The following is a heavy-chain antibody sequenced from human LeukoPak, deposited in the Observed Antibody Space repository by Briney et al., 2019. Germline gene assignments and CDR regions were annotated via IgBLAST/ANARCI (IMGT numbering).Heavy chain of an antibody. CDR3: AKDSVVVPAAIEEDPFDY. CDR1: GFTFSSYG. V-gene: IGHV3-30*02. D-gene: IGHD2-2*02. Sequence: GGSLRLSCAASGFTFSSYGMHWVRQAPGKGLEWVAFIRYDGSNKYYADSVKGRFTISRDNSKNTLYLQMNSLRAEDTAVYYCAKDSVVVPAAIEEDPFDYWGQGTLVTVSS. J-gene: IGHJ4*02. CDR2: IRYDGSNK.